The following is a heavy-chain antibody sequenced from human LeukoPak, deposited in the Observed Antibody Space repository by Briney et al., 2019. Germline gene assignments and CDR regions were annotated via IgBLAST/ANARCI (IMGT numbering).Heavy chain of an antibody. Sequence: PGGSLRLSCAASGFTFSSYAMSWVRQAPGKGLEWVSAISGSGGSTYYADSVKGRFTISRDNSKNTLYLQMNSLRAEDTAVYYCAKAVRLWLLPLQFDPWGQGTLVTVSS. V-gene: IGHV3-23*01. CDR3: AKAVRLWLLPLQFDP. D-gene: IGHD3-22*01. CDR1: GFTFSSYA. CDR2: ISGSGGST. J-gene: IGHJ5*02.